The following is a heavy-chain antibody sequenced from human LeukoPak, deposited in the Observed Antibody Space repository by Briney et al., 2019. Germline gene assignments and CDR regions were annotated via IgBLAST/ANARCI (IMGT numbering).Heavy chain of an antibody. CDR1: GYTLTSYG. D-gene: IGHD3-10*01. CDR3: ARDQISYGSGSYYS. Sequence: ASVKVSCKASGYTLTSYGISWVRQAPGQGLEWMGWISAYNGNTNYAQKLQGRVTMTTDTSTSTAYMELRSLRSDDTAVYYCARDQISYGSGSYYSWGQGTLVTVSS. V-gene: IGHV1-18*01. J-gene: IGHJ4*02. CDR2: ISAYNGNT.